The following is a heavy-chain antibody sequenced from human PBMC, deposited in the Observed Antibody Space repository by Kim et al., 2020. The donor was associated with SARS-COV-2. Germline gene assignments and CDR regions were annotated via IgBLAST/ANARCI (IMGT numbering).Heavy chain of an antibody. CDR3: ARWDIVVVPAADYYYYYGMDV. D-gene: IGHD2-2*01. CDR2: IYSGGST. V-gene: IGHV3-53*01. J-gene: IGHJ6*02. Sequence: GGSLRLSCAASGFTVSSNYMSWVRQAPGKGLEWVSVIYSGGSTYYADSVKGRFTISRDNSKNTLYLQMNSLRAEDTAVYYCARWDIVVVPAADYYYYYGMDVWGQGTTVTVSS. CDR1: GFTVSSNY.